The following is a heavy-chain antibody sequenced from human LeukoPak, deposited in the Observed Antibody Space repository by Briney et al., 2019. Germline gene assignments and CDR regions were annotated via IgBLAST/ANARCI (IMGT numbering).Heavy chain of an antibody. D-gene: IGHD3-22*01. CDR3: ARQYYESSGYVDY. CDR1: GGSISSSNYY. CDR2: IYYTGST. J-gene: IGHJ4*02. V-gene: IGHV4-39*01. Sequence: PSETLSLTCTVSGGSISSSNYYWGWIRQPPEKGLEWIGTIYYTGSTFYNPSLKSRVTISVDTPKNRFSLKLTSVTAADTAVYYCARQYYESSGYVDYWGQGYLVTVSS.